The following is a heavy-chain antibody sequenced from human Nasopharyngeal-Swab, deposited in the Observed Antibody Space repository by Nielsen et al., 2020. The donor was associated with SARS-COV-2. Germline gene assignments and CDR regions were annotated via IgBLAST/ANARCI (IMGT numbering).Heavy chain of an antibody. CDR1: GGSISSSSYY. V-gene: IGHV4-39*01. J-gene: IGHJ6*02. CDR2: IYYSGST. CDR3: ARHRGIYYYYYGMGV. D-gene: IGHD3-10*01. Sequence: SETLSLTCTVSGGSISSSSYYWGWIRQPPGKGLEWIGSIYYSGSTYYNPSPKSRVTISVDTSKNQFSLKLSSVTAADTAVYYCARHRGIYYYYYGMGVWGQGTTVTVSS.